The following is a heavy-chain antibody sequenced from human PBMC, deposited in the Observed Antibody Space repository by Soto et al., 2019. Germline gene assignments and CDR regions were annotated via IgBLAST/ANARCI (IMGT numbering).Heavy chain of an antibody. Sequence: SVKVSCKASGGTFSSYAISWVRQAPGQGLEWMGGIIPIFGTANYAQKFQGRVTITADESTSTAYMELSSLRSEDTAVYFCARVPSQFDFYYAMDVWGQGTTVTV. CDR2: IIPIFGTA. CDR1: GGTFSSYA. V-gene: IGHV1-69*13. CDR3: ARVPSQFDFYYAMDV. J-gene: IGHJ6*02. D-gene: IGHD2-21*01.